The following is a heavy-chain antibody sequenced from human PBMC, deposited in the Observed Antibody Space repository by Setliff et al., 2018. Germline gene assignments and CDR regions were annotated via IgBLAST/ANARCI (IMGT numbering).Heavy chain of an antibody. D-gene: IGHD4-17*01. CDR1: GDPFNAYG. CDR3: ARGPSSTVTPSRLIYFYHMDV. J-gene: IGHJ6*03. CDR2: IIPVLGMT. V-gene: IGHV1-69*10. Sequence: SVKVSCKASGDPFNAYGVSWVRQAPGQGLEWMGAIIPVLGMTDYAQKFQGRLTITADQSTTTVYMELSSLRFDDTALYYCARGPSSTVTPSRLIYFYHMDVWGTGTTVTVS.